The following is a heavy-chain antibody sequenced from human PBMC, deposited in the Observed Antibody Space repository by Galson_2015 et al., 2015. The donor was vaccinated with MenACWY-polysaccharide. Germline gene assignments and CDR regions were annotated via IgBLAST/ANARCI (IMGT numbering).Heavy chain of an antibody. J-gene: IGHJ5*02. CDR3: AGIPATETSFGWFDP. V-gene: IGHV4-31*11. Sequence: TLSLTCAVSGVSIGSGSHHWSWFRQYPGKSLEWIAYMFHSGGGNYNPSLRSRVTISLDKSGNQFSLNLSSVTAADTAVYFCAGIPATETSFGWFDPWGQGTPVTVSS. D-gene: IGHD4-17*01. CDR1: GVSIGSGSHH. CDR2: MFHSGGG.